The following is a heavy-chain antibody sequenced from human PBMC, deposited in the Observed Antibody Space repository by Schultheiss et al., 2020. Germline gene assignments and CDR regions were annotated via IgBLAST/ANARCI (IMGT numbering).Heavy chain of an antibody. CDR3: AREPGPTGTYYFDS. V-gene: IGHV1-2*02. Sequence: ASVKVSCKASGYTGYYMHWVRQAPGQGLEWMGWINPNSGGTNYAQKFQGRVTMTRDTSISTAYMDLSRLTSDDTAVYYCAREPGPTGTYYFDSWGKGTLVTVAS. J-gene: IGHJ4*02. CDR1: GYTGYY. CDR2: INPNSGGT. D-gene: IGHD2-8*02.